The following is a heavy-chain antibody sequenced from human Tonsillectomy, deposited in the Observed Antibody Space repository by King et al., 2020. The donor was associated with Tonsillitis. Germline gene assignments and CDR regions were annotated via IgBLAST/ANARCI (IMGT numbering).Heavy chain of an antibody. CDR1: GGSISSGDYY. CDR3: ARQALYYDSSGRPLNPDY. J-gene: IGHJ4*02. V-gene: IGHV4-30-4*01. CDR2: IYYSGST. Sequence: VQLQESGPGLVKPSQTLSLTCTVSGGSISSGDYYWSWIRQPPGKGLEWIGYIYYSGSTYYNPSLKSRVTISVDTSKNQFSLKLSSVTAADTAVYYCARQALYYDSSGRPLNPDYWGQGTLVTVSS. D-gene: IGHD3-22*01.